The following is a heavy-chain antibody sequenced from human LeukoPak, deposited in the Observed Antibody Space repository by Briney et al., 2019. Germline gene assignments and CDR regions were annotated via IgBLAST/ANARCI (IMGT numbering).Heavy chain of an antibody. D-gene: IGHD2-15*01. V-gene: IGHV3-30*18. J-gene: IGHJ4*02. CDR3: AKDLPPYIVVVVAATIDY. Sequence: QPGGSLRLSCAASGFTFSSYGMHWVRQAPGKGLEWVAVISYDGSNKYYADSVKGRFTISRDNSKNTLYLQMNSLRAEDTAVYYCAKDLPPYIVVVVAATIDYWGQGTLVTVSS. CDR1: GFTFSSYG. CDR2: ISYDGSNK.